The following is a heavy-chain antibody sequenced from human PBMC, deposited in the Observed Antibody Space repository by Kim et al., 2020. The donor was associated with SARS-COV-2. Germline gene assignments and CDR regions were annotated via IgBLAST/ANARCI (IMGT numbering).Heavy chain of an antibody. CDR1: GGSVSSGSYY. J-gene: IGHJ5*02. CDR3: ARDIVGATYRT. Sequence: SETLSLTCTVSGGSVSSGSYYWSWIRQPPGKGLEWIGYIYYSGSTNYNPSLKSRVTISVDTSKNQFSLKLSSVTAADTAVYYCARDIVGATYRTWGQGTLVTVSS. CDR2: IYYSGST. D-gene: IGHD1-26*01. V-gene: IGHV4-61*01.